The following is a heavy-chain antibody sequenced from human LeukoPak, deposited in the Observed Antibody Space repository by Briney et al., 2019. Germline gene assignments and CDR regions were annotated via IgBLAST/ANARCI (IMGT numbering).Heavy chain of an antibody. CDR1: GFTFSDYA. Sequence: GGSLRLSCAASGFTFSDYAMSWVRQAPGKGLVWVSRIGPDGSGITYGDSVKGRFTISRDSAKNTLYLQMNSLRAEDAAVYYCTRVLAGRSGLMDVWGRGTTVTVSS. CDR2: IGPDGSGI. J-gene: IGHJ6*02. D-gene: IGHD2-8*02. V-gene: IGHV3-74*01. CDR3: TRVLAGRSGLMDV.